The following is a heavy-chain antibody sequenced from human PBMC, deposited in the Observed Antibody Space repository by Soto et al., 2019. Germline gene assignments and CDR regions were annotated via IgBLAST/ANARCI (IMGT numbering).Heavy chain of an antibody. CDR1: GRIFSSFP. J-gene: IGHJ1*01. CDR2: VISASGSV. Sequence: QVQVVQSGAEVKKPGSSVKISCKASGRIFSSFPTSWVRQVPGQGLEWMGGVISASGSVTYAPKFQDRVTMTAVNSAGIGYMELTSLTSEDTAIYYCARVGSRDAYNYVLDQWGPGNMVTVSS. D-gene: IGHD5-18*01. V-gene: IGHV1-69*06. CDR3: ARVGSRDAYNYVLDQ.